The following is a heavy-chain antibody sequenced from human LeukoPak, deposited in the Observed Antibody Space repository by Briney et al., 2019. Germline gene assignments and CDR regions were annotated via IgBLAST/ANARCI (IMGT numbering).Heavy chain of an antibody. CDR1: GGSISSYY. Sequence: SETLSLTCTVSGGSISSYYWSWIRQPPGKGLEWIGYIYYSGSTNYNPSLKSRVTISVDTSKNQFSLKLSSVTAADTAVYYCARVYSSGWYYFDYWGQGTLVTVSS. J-gene: IGHJ4*02. D-gene: IGHD6-13*01. CDR2: IYYSGST. V-gene: IGHV4-59*01. CDR3: ARVYSSGWYYFDY.